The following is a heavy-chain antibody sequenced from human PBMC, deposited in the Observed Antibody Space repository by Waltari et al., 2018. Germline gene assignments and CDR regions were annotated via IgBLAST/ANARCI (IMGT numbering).Heavy chain of an antibody. D-gene: IGHD6-6*01. CDR1: GGSFSGYY. CDR2: SNHSGST. CDR3: AREGIAARTKVFDY. V-gene: IGHV4-34*01. J-gene: IGHJ4*02. Sequence: QVQLQQWGAGLLKPSETLSLTCDVYGGSFSGYYWSWIRQPPGKGLEGIGESNHSGSTNNDPALKSRVTISVDTSKNQFALKLSSVTAADTAVYYCAREGIAARTKVFDYWGQGTLVTVSS.